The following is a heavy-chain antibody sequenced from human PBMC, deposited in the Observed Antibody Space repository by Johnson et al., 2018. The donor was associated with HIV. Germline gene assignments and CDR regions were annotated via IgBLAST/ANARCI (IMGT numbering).Heavy chain of an antibody. J-gene: IGHJ3*02. CDR2: ISYDGNNK. Sequence: QVLLVESGGGVVQPGRSLRLACAASGFTFSSYPMHWVRQAPVKGLEWVAVISYDGNNKYSADSVKGRFTISRDNSRNRLYIQMNSLRVEDTGVYYCARGVKQQLNVVDAFDIWGQGTMVTVSS. V-gene: IGHV3-30*04. CDR3: ARGVKQQLNVVDAFDI. D-gene: IGHD6-13*01. CDR1: GFTFSSYP.